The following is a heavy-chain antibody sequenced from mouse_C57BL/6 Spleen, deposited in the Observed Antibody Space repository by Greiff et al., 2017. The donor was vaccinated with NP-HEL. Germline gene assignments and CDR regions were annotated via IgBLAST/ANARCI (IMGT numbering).Heavy chain of an antibody. CDR1: GYTFTSYW. Sequence: QVQLQQPGAELVRPGSSVKLSCKASGYTFTSYWMDWVKQRPGQGLEWIGNIYPSDSETHYNQKFKDKATLTVDKSSSTAYMQLSSLTSEDSAVYYRARGGGSSFDYWGQGTTLTVSS. J-gene: IGHJ2*01. D-gene: IGHD1-1*01. V-gene: IGHV1-61*01. CDR3: ARGGGSSFDY. CDR2: IYPSDSET.